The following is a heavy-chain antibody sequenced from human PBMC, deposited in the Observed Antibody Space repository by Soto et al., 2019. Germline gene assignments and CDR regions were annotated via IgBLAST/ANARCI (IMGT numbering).Heavy chain of an antibody. D-gene: IGHD3-10*01. CDR2: ISGNGGNT. CDR3: EKSTYNYDPGSYFDY. J-gene: IGHJ4*02. V-gene: IGHV3-23*01. Sequence: PGGSLRLSCAASGFTFRSYAMSWVRQAPGKGLEWVSAISGNGGNTYYADSVKGRFTISRDNSKNTLYLQMNTLRAEDTAVYYCEKSTYNYDPGSYFDYWGQGTLVTVSS. CDR1: GFTFRSYA.